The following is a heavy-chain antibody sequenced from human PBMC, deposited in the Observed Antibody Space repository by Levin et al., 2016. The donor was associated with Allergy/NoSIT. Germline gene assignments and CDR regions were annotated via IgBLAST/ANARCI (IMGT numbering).Heavy chain of an antibody. Sequence: WIRQPPGKRLEWVSAISGDGAYTYYADSVKGRFTISRDNSKNTLFLQMNSLRAEDTAVYYCAKQIVPHGIAVVSAATPFDPWGQGTLVTVSS. CDR3: AKQIVPHGIAVVSAATPFDP. V-gene: IGHV3-23*01. J-gene: IGHJ5*02. CDR2: ISGDGAYT. D-gene: IGHD2-2*01.